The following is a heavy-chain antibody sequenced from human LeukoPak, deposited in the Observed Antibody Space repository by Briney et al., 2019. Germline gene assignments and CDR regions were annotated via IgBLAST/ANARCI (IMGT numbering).Heavy chain of an antibody. V-gene: IGHV1-18*01. D-gene: IGHD6-13*01. Sequence: ASVKVSCKASGYTFTSYGISWVRQAPGQGLEWMGWISADNGNTNYSQNLQGRVTMTTDTSTSTAYMELRSLRSDDTAVYYCARDSWGIAAAGMVFDYYMDVWGKGTTVTISS. CDR3: ARDSWGIAAAGMVFDYYMDV. CDR2: ISADNGNT. CDR1: GYTFTSYG. J-gene: IGHJ6*03.